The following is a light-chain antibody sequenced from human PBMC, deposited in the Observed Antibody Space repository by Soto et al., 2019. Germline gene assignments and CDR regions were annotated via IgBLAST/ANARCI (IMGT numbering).Light chain of an antibody. CDR1: QSIANW. V-gene: IGKV1-5*01. CDR3: QQYNTYST. Sequence: DIQMTQSPSTLSASVGDRVTITCRASQSIANWVAWYQQKPGKAPKLLIFDDSTLNSGVPTRFSGSGSGTEFTLTISSLQPDDFATYYCQQYNTYSTFGGGTKVDIK. CDR2: DDS. J-gene: IGKJ4*01.